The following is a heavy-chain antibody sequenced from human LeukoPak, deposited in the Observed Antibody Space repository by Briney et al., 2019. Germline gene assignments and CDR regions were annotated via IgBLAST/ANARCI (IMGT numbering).Heavy chain of an antibody. CDR2: IDPSDSDT. CDR1: GYSFTTYW. Sequence: GESLKNSCKASGYSFTTYWIGWVRQMPGKGLEWMGIIDPSDSDTRYTPSFQGQVTISADKSLTTAYLQWNSLKASDTALYYCARQTAMGRSGDYWGQGTLVTVSS. V-gene: IGHV5-51*01. J-gene: IGHJ4*02. CDR3: ARQTAMGRSGDY. D-gene: IGHD5-18*01.